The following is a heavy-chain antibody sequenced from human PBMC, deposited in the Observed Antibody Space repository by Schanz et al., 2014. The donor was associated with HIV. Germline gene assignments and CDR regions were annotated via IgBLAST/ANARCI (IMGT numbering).Heavy chain of an antibody. J-gene: IGHJ6*02. Sequence: QVQLVESGGGVVQPGRSLRLSCAASGFTFSSYAMHWVRQAPGKGLEWVAVISYDGSSKYYADSVQGRFTITRDNSKSTLYLQMNSLRAEDTAVYYCAKAYCSSTICPPPYYYGMDVWGQGTTVSVSS. V-gene: IGHV3-30*04. CDR2: ISYDGSSK. D-gene: IGHD2-2*01. CDR1: GFTFSSYA. CDR3: AKAYCSSTICPPPYYYGMDV.